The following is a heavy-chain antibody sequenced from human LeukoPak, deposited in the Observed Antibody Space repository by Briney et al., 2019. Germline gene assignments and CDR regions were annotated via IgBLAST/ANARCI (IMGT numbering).Heavy chain of an antibody. D-gene: IGHD2-15*01. CDR1: DGSFSGYY. CDR3: ARLTKGVVVVATRPRVTFYFDY. V-gene: IGHV4-34*01. J-gene: IGHJ4*02. Sequence: SETLSLTCAVYDGSFSGYYWSWIRQPPGKGLEWIGEINHSGSTNYNPSLKSRVTISLDKSKNQFSLKLSSVAAADTAVYYCARLTKGVVVVATRPRVTFYFDYWGQGTLVTVSS. CDR2: INHSGST.